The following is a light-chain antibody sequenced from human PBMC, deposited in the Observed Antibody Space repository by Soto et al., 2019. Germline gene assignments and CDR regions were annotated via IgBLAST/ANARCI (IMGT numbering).Light chain of an antibody. V-gene: IGKV1-8*01. CDR1: HVVSNY. Sequence: AIRMTQSPSSLPASIGDRVNITCRASHVVSNYLDWYQQKPGKAPKALIYAASFLESGVPSRFSGSGSGRDFRLTLSFLLSEDFATYYCQHYYSHPYTFGQG. J-gene: IGKJ2*01. CDR3: QHYYSHPYT. CDR2: AAS.